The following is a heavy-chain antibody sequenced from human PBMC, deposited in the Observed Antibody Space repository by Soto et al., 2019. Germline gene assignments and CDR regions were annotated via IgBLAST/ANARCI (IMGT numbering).Heavy chain of an antibody. CDR1: GFTFSSYW. D-gene: IGHD2-15*01. CDR3: AEEGSYCSGGSCYFISSFFDY. V-gene: IGHV3-7*01. Sequence: GGSLRLSCEASGFTFSSYWMSWVRQAPGKGLEWVANIKQDESERYYVDSVKGRFTISRDNAKNSLYLQMNSLRAEDTAVYYCAEEGSYCSGGSCYFISSFFDYWGQGA. J-gene: IGHJ4*02. CDR2: IKQDESER.